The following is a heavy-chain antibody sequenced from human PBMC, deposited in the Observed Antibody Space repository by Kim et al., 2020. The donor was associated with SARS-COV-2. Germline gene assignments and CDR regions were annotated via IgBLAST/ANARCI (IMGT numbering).Heavy chain of an antibody. CDR1: GASITNYY. CDR2: ISYSGST. J-gene: IGHJ4*02. V-gene: IGHV4-59*13. CDR3: AEGSSGYAY. D-gene: IGHD3-22*01. Sequence: SETLSLTCSVSGASITNYYWSWIRQPPGKGLEWIGYISYSGSTNYNPSLRSRVTISLDTSKNQFSLKLTSVTAADTAVYYCAEGSSGYAYWGQGTLVTVSS.